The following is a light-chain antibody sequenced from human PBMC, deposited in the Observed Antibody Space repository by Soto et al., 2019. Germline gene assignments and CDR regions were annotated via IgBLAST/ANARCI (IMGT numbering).Light chain of an antibody. CDR2: DVS. Sequence: QSVLTQPRSVSGSPGQSVTISCTGTSSDVGGYNYVSWYQQHPGKAPKLLIYDVSRRPSGVPNRFSGSKSGNTASLTISGLQAVDEADYYCCSYAGTYTYVFGIGTKLTVL. V-gene: IGLV2-11*01. J-gene: IGLJ1*01. CDR3: CSYAGTYTYV. CDR1: SSDVGGYNY.